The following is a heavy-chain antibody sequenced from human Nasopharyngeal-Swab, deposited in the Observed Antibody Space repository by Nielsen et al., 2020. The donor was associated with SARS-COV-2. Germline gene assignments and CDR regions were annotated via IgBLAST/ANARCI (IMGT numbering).Heavy chain of an antibody. CDR1: GGSISSYY. CDR2: IYYSGST. Sequence: SETLSLNCTVSGGSISSYYWSWIRQPPGKGLEWIGYIYYSGSTNYNPSLKSRVTISVDTSKNQFSLKLSSVTAADTAVYYCARDVYDSSGYYYQDYWGQGTLVTVSS. J-gene: IGHJ4*02. CDR3: ARDVYDSSGYYYQDY. V-gene: IGHV4-59*01. D-gene: IGHD3-22*01.